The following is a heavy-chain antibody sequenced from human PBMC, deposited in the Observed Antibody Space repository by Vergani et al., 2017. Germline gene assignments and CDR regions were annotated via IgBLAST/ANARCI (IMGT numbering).Heavy chain of an antibody. CDR3: ASSSGWYKSYYFDY. D-gene: IGHD6-19*01. Sequence: EVQLVESGGGLVQPGGSLRLSCAASGFTFSSYSMNGVRQAPGKGLEWVSYISSSSSTIYYADSVKGRFTISRDNAKNSLYLQMNSLRAEDTAVYYCASSSGWYKSYYFDYWGQGTLVTVSS. V-gene: IGHV3-48*01. J-gene: IGHJ4*02. CDR1: GFTFSSYS. CDR2: ISSSSSTI.